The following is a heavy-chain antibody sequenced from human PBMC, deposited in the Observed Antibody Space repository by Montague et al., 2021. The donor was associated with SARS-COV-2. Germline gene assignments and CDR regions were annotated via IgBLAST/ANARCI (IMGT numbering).Heavy chain of an antibody. CDR1: GGSIRYSSYY. J-gene: IGHJ4*02. CDR3: VRGDEYPKIDF. Sequence: SETLSLTCTVSGGSIRYSSYYWGWLRQPPGKGLEWIGSIYYSGSTYYXXPLKSRVTISVDTSKNQFSLKLSSVTAADTAVYYCVRGDEYPKIDFWGQGILVTVSS. V-gene: IGHV4-39*01. CDR2: IYYSGST. D-gene: IGHD2-2*01.